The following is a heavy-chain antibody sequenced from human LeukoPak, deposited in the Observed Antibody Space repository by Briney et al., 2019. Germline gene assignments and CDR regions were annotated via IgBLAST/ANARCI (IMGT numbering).Heavy chain of an antibody. Sequence: SVKVSCKASGYTFTSYGISWVRQAPGQGLEWMGGIIPIFGTANYAQKFQGRVTITTDESTSTAYMELSSLRSEDTAVYYCARSYDSSGYLWLYWGQGTLVTVSS. V-gene: IGHV1-69*05. CDR1: GYTFTSYG. D-gene: IGHD3-22*01. CDR3: ARSYDSSGYLWLY. J-gene: IGHJ4*02. CDR2: IIPIFGTA.